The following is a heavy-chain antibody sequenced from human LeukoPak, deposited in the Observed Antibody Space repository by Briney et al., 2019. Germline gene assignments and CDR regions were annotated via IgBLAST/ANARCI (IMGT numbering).Heavy chain of an antibody. CDR2: IVVGSSNT. CDR3: ATDDVTTGTKTALGY. V-gene: IGHV1-58*01. J-gene: IGHJ4*02. Sequence: SVKVSCKASGFTFTSSAVQWVRQARGQGLEWIGWIVVGSSNTNYAQKFQERVTINRDMSTSTAYMELSSLRSEDTAVYYCATDDVTTGTKTALGYWGQGTLVTVSS. D-gene: IGHD1-1*01. CDR1: GFTFTSSA.